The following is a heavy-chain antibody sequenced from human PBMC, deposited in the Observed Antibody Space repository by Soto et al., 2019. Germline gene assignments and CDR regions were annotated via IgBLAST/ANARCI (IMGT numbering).Heavy chain of an antibody. CDR1: GFTFSSYS. Sequence: GESLKISCAASGFTFSSYSMNWVRQAPGKGLEWVSYISSSSSTIYYADSVKGRFTISRDNAKNSLYLQMNSLRAEDTAVYYCARDYYGSGSYDRSLDYWGQGTLVTVSS. J-gene: IGHJ4*02. V-gene: IGHV3-48*01. CDR2: ISSSSSTI. CDR3: ARDYYGSGSYDRSLDY. D-gene: IGHD3-10*01.